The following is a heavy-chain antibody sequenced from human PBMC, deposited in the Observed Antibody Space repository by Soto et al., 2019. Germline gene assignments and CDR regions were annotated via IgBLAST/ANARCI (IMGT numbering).Heavy chain of an antibody. CDR1: GGSISSYY. D-gene: IGHD4-17*01. Sequence: QVQLQESGPGLVKPSETLSLTCTVSGGSISSYYWSWIRQPPGKGLEWIGYIYYSGSTNYTPSLKIRVTISVEASKNPFPPKRSAVTAADTAVYYCARLYGLDAFDIWGQGTMVTVSS. V-gene: IGHV4-59*01. J-gene: IGHJ3*02. CDR2: IYYSGST. CDR3: ARLYGLDAFDI.